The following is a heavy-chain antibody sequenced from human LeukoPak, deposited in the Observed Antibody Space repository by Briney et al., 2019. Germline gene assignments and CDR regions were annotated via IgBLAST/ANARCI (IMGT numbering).Heavy chain of an antibody. CDR3: ARDVTLWFGELLFTHDY. V-gene: IGHV3-7*01. J-gene: IGHJ4*02. CDR1: GFTFSSYW. D-gene: IGHD3-10*01. Sequence: PGGSLRLSCAASGFTFSSYWMSWVRQAPGKGLEWVANITQDGSEKYYVDSVKGRFTISRDNAKNSLYLQMNSLRAEDTAVYYCARDVTLWFGELLFTHDYWGQGTLVTVSS. CDR2: ITQDGSEK.